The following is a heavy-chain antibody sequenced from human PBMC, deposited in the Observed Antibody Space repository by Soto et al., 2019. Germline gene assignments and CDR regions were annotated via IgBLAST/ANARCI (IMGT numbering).Heavy chain of an antibody. J-gene: IGHJ6*02. V-gene: IGHV1-8*01. Sequence: GASVKVSCKASGYTFTSYDINWVRQATGQGPEWMGWMNPNSGNTGYAQKFQGRVTMTRNTSISTAYMELSSLRSEDTAVYYCARDAMYYYDSSGPQAYYYYGMDVWGQGTTVTVSS. D-gene: IGHD3-22*01. CDR2: MNPNSGNT. CDR3: ARDAMYYYDSSGPQAYYYYGMDV. CDR1: GYTFTSYD.